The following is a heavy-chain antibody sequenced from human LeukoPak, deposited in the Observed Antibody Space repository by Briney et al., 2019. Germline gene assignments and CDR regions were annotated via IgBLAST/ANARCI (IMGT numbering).Heavy chain of an antibody. CDR3: ANNYDYRSN. V-gene: IGHV3-23*01. CDR2: ISGSGDNT. Sequence: GGSLRLSCAASGSTFSSYAMTWVRQAPGKGLEWVSAISGSGDNTYYADSVKGRFTISRDNSKNTLFLQLNSLRAEDTAVYYCANNYDYRSNWGQGTLVTVSS. CDR1: GSTFSSYA. J-gene: IGHJ4*02. D-gene: IGHD4-11*01.